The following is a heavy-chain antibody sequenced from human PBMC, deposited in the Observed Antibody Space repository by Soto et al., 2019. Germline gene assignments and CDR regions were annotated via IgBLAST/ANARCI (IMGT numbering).Heavy chain of an antibody. J-gene: IGHJ6*02. CDR3: ARERPSDDFWSGYSYGMDV. V-gene: IGHV3-48*03. CDR1: GFIFSDYE. CDR2: ISSSGNTI. Sequence: EVQLVESGGGSIRPGGSLRLSCAASGFIFSDYEMNWVRQAPGKGLEWVSYISSSGNTIYYGDSVKGRFTISRDNAKNSLSLQMNSLRAEDTAVYDCARERPSDDFWSGYSYGMDVWGQGTTVTVSS. D-gene: IGHD3-3*01.